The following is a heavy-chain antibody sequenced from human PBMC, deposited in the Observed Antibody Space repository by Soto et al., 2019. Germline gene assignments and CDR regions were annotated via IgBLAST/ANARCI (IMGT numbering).Heavy chain of an antibody. CDR1: GFSLSSYW. D-gene: IGHD3-10*01. CDR3: ARDLGFGEFYYYYGMDV. CDR2: IKQDGSEK. V-gene: IGHV3-7*01. J-gene: IGHJ6*02. Sequence: SLRLSCAASGFSLSSYWMSWVRPAPGKAMDRVTNIKQDGSEKYYVDSVKGRFTISRDNAKNSLYLKMNSLRPEDTALYYCARDLGFGEFYYYYGMDVWGQGTTVTVSS.